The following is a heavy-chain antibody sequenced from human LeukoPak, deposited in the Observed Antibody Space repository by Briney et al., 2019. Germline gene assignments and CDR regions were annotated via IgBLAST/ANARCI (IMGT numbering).Heavy chain of an antibody. D-gene: IGHD3-10*01. CDR3: ARNYYDSGSYPDY. CDR1: GFTISGYG. CDR2: IRYDGSNK. J-gene: IGHJ4*02. V-gene: IGHV3-30*02. Sequence: PGGSLRLSCAASGFTISGYGMHWVRQAPGKGLEWVASIRYDGSNKYYTDSVKGRFTISRDTSNNTLSLQMNSLRAEDTAVYYCARNYYDSGSYPDYWGQGTLVTVSS.